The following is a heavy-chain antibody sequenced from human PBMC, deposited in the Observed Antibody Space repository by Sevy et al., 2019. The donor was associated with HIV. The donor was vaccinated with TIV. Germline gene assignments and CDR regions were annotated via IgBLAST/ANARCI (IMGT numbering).Heavy chain of an antibody. J-gene: IGHJ4*02. Sequence: ASVKVSCKASGYTFTSYGISWVRQAPGQGLECMGWISAYNGNTNYAQKLQGRVTMTTDTSTSTAYMELRSLRSDDTAVYYCARVGSYYYDSSGYSFDYWGQGTLVTVSS. D-gene: IGHD3-22*01. CDR2: ISAYNGNT. CDR3: ARVGSYYYDSSGYSFDY. V-gene: IGHV1-18*01. CDR1: GYTFTSYG.